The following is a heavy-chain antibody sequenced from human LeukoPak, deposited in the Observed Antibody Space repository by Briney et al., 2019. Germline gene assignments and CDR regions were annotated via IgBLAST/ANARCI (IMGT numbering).Heavy chain of an antibody. CDR3: ARDRVPEVYYYGMDV. J-gene: IGHJ6*04. CDR2: ISYDGSNK. V-gene: IGHV3-30*04. CDR1: GFTFSSYA. Sequence: PGRSLRLSCAASGFTFSSYAMHWVRQAPGKGLEWVAVISYDGSNKYYADSVKGRFTISRDNSKNTLYLQMNSLRAEDTAVYYCARDRVPEVYYYGMDVWGKGTTVTVSS.